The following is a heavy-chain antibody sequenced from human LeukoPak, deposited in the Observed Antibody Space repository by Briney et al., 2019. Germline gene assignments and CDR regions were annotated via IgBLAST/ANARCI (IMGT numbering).Heavy chain of an antibody. CDR1: GGSISSSNW. J-gene: IGHJ4*02. Sequence: SETLSLTCAVSGGSISSSNWWSWVRQPPGKGLEWIGEIYHSGSTNYNPSLKSRVTISVDKSKNQFSLKLSSVTAADTAVYYCARDLQWLTSYYFDYWGQGTLVTVSS. V-gene: IGHV4-4*02. CDR3: ARDLQWLTSYYFDY. CDR2: IYHSGST. D-gene: IGHD6-19*01.